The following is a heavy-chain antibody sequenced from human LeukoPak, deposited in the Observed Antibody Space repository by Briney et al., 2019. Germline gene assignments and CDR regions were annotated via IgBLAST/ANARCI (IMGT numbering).Heavy chain of an antibody. CDR1: GFTFDDYA. Sequence: GRSLRLSCAASGFTFDDYAMHWVRQAPGKSLEWVSGISWNSGSIGYADSVKGRFTISRDNAKNSLYLQMNSLRAEDTALYYCAKSGYDGPLYYFDYWGQGTLVTVSS. J-gene: IGHJ4*02. D-gene: IGHD6-25*01. V-gene: IGHV3-9*01. CDR3: AKSGYDGPLYYFDY. CDR2: ISWNSGSI.